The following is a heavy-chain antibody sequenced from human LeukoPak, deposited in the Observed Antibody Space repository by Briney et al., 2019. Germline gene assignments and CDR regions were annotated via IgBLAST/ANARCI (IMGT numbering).Heavy chain of an antibody. CDR3: ARKVLSGYDWAVPGYYYVDV. CDR2: ISSSSSTI. Sequence: GGSLRLSCAASGFTFSSYSMNWVRQAPGKGLEWVSYISSSSSTIYYADSVKGRFTISRDNAKNSLYLQMNSLRAEDTAVYYCARKVLSGYDWAVPGYYYVDVWGKGTTVTVSS. V-gene: IGHV3-48*01. J-gene: IGHJ6*03. D-gene: IGHD5-12*01. CDR1: GFTFSSYS.